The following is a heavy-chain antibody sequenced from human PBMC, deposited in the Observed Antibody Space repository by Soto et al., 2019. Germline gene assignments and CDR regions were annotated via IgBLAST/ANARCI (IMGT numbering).Heavy chain of an antibody. V-gene: IGHV3-64*01. CDR2: ISRNGGST. J-gene: IGHJ6*02. Sequence: EVQLVESGGGLVQPGGSLRLSCAASGFTFSSSAMHWVRQAPGKGLEYGSTISRNGGSTYYATSVKGRFTISRDNSKTTLYLEMGSLRAEDMAVYYSARAVDLGGYYYGLDVWGQGTTVTVSS. CDR1: GFTFSSSA. CDR3: ARAVDLGGYYYGLDV. D-gene: IGHD1-26*01.